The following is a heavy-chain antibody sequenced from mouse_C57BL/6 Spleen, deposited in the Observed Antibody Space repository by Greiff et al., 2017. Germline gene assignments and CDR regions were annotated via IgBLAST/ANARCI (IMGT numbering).Heavy chain of an antibody. V-gene: IGHV1-74*01. CDR1: GYTFTSYW. CDR3: AIASSGHLYYAMDY. J-gene: IGHJ4*01. CDR2: IHPYDSDT. Sequence: VQLQQPGAELVKPGASVKVSCKASGYTFTSYWMHWVKQRPGQGLEWIGRIHPYDSDTNYNQKFKGKATLTVDKSSSTAYMQLSSLTSEDAAVYYCAIASSGHLYYAMDYWGQGTSVTVSS. D-gene: IGHD3-2*02.